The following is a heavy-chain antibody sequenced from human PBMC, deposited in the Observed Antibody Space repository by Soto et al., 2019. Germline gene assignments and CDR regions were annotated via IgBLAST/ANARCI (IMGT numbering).Heavy chain of an antibody. V-gene: IGHV1-69*08. CDR1: GGTFSTYT. CDR2: IIPIIGII. J-gene: IGHJ5*02. CDR3: AGDPDSHYNDSHASSYP. Sequence: QVQLVQSGAEVKKPGSSVKVSCKASGGTFSTYTITWVRQAPGQGLEWMGRIIPIIGIINYAQKFQGRVTITADKFTGTAYMELTRLRSDDTAVYYCAGDPDSHYNDSHASSYPCGQVTLVTVSS. D-gene: IGHD3-22*01.